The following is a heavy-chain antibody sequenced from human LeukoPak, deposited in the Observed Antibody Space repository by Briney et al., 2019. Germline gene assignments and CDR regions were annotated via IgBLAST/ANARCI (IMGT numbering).Heavy chain of an antibody. CDR2: ISAYNGNT. CDR1: GYTFTSYG. V-gene: IGHV1-18*01. D-gene: IGHD3-22*01. CDR3: ARIGYYDSSGYHFDY. J-gene: IGHJ4*02. Sequence: ASVKVSCKASGYTFTSYGISGVRQAPGQGLEWMGWISAYNGNTNYAQKLQGSVTMTTGTSTSTAYIELRSLRSDDTALYYCARIGYYDSSGYHFDYGGQGTLVTVSS.